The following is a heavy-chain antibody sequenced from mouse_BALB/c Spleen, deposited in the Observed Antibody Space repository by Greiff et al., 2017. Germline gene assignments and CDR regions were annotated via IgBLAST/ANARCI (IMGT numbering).Heavy chain of an antibody. CDR2: ISYSGST. V-gene: IGHV3-2*02. J-gene: IGHJ2*01. D-gene: IGHD4-1*01. CDR1: GYSITSDYA. Sequence: EVQLQQSGPGLVKPSQSLSLTCTVTGYSITSDYAWNWIRQFPGNKLEWMGYISYSGSTSYNPSLKSRISITRDTSKNQFFLQLNSVTTEDTATYYCARWDGGYFDYWGQGTTLTVSS. CDR3: ARWDGGYFDY.